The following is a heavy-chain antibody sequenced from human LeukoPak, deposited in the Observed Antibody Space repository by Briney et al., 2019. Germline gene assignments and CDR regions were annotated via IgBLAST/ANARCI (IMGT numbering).Heavy chain of an antibody. CDR1: GFSLSDYW. J-gene: IGHJ3*02. Sequence: GGSLTLSCAASGFSLSDYWMTWVRQAPGKGLEWVANIEEDGNEKNYVDSVKGRFTVSRDNAKNSLYLQMNSLRADDTAVYYCARWDGFDIWGQGTKVTVSS. V-gene: IGHV3-7*01. CDR2: IEEDGNEK. CDR3: ARWDGFDI.